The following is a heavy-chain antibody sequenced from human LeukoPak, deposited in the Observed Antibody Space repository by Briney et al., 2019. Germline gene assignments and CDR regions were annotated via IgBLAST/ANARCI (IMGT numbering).Heavy chain of an antibody. CDR1: GYTFTGYY. CDR3: ARAGDSYYYYMDV. Sequence: ASVKGSCKGSGYTFTGYYMQWVRQAPGQGLEWMGWINPNSGGTNYAQKFQGSVPMPRDTPISTAYMELSRLRSDVTAVYYCARAGDSYYYYMDVWGNGPTVTVSS. J-gene: IGHJ6*03. V-gene: IGHV1-2*02. CDR2: INPNSGGT. D-gene: IGHD4-17*01.